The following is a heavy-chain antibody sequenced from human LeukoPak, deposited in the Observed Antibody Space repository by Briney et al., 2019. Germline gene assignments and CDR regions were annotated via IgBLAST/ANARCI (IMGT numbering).Heavy chain of an antibody. J-gene: IGHJ4*02. CDR3: ARDSSGWLKVDY. V-gene: IGHV1-18*01. Sequence: ASVKVSCKASGYTFSSSGISWVRQAPGQGLEWMGWVSTYNGDTNYAQKLQDRVTMTIDTSTSTIYMELRGLRSDDTAVYYCARDSSGWLKVDYWGQGTLVTVSS. D-gene: IGHD6-19*01. CDR1: GYTFSSSG. CDR2: VSTYNGDT.